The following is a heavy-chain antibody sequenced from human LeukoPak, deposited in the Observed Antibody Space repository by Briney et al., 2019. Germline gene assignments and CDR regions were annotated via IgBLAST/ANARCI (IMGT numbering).Heavy chain of an antibody. CDR2: LYWDDVK. V-gene: IGHV2-5*02. Sequence: SGPTLVNPTQPLALTCTFSGFSLTTSGVGVGWIRQPPGTALEWLALLYWDDVKRYSPSLKSRLTITKGTSEHQVVLIMTNMDPVDSCTYFCAQRWAYGSNSQYFQYWGPGTLVTVSS. J-gene: IGHJ1*01. D-gene: IGHD3-22*01. CDR1: GFSLTTSGVG. CDR3: AQRWAYGSNSQYFQY.